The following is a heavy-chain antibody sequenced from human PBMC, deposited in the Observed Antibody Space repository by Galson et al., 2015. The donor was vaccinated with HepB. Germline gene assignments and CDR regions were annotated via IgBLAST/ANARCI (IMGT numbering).Heavy chain of an antibody. D-gene: IGHD1-20*01. CDR3: ARDQDLITGTTYYYYMDV. Sequence: SLRLSCAASGFTFSSYAMHWVRQAPGKGLEWVAVISYDGSNKYYADSVKGRFTISRDNSKNTLYLQMNSLRAEDTAVYYCARDQDLITGTTYYYYMDVWGKGTTVTVSS. CDR1: GFTFSSYA. J-gene: IGHJ6*03. V-gene: IGHV3-30-3*01. CDR2: ISYDGSNK.